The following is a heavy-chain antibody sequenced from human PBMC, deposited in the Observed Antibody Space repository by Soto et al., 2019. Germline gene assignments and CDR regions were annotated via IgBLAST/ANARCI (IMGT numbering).Heavy chain of an antibody. CDR1: GDSVSSISAA. CDR3: ASDHEMSTIPVFFVY. Sequence: SQTLSLTCAISGDSVSSISAAWNWIRQSPSRGLEWLGRTYYRTKWFNDYAVSVRSRMTINPDTSKNQFSLQLNSVTPEDTAVYYCASDHEMSTIPVFFVYWGQALLVSVPQ. J-gene: IGHJ4*02. CDR2: TYYRTKWFN. V-gene: IGHV6-1*01.